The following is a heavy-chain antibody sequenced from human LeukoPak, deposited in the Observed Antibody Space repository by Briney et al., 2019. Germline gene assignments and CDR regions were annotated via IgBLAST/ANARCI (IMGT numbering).Heavy chain of an antibody. V-gene: IGHV4-39*01. J-gene: IGHJ4*02. CDR3: AKTRGRGQVDPGTINY. Sequence: SETLSLTCTASGGSISNSDYYWDWIRQPPGKGLEWIGSINYRGSTYYNPSLESRVTISVDTSKNQFSLKMSSVTAADTAVYYCAKTRGRGQVDPGTINYWGQGTLVSVSS. CDR2: INYRGST. D-gene: IGHD2-8*01. CDR1: GGSISNSDYY.